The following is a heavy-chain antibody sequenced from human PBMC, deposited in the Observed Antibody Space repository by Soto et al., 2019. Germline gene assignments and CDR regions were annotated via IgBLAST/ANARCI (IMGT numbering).Heavy chain of an antibody. CDR2: MYNTGST. J-gene: IGHJ6*02. D-gene: IGHD2-21*02. CDR3: ARDLWGYCGTDCYPLDV. CDR1: GGYIRWHY. Sequence: SETMSVPSSVSGGYIRWHYWSWIRKHPGKGLEWIGYMYNTGSTVYNPSFKSRVTISVDTSKNQFSLKLNSVTAADTAVYYCARDLWGYCGTDCYPLDVWGQGTTVTVSS. V-gene: IGHV4-59*11.